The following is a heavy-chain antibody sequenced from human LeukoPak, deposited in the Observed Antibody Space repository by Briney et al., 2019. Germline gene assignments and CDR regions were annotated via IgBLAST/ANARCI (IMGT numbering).Heavy chain of an antibody. CDR2: IGPHSTFT. D-gene: IGHD2/OR15-2a*01. CDR3: VREGEGPLSKDFDY. J-gene: IGHJ4*02. Sequence: ASVKVSCKSSGFTFTDHYIHWVRQGPGQGLEWMGYIGPHSTFTSSPQEFQGRVTMTRDASMSAAYMELTRLTSDDTAVYYCVREGEGPLSKDFDYWGQGTLVTVSS. CDR1: GFTFTDHY. V-gene: IGHV1-2*02.